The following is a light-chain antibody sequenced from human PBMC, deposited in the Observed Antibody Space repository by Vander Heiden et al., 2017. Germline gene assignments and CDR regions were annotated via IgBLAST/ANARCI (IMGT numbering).Light chain of an antibody. J-gene: IGLJ1*01. V-gene: IGLV3-21*02. CDR2: DDS. Sequence: SYVLTQPPSVSVAPGQTARITCGGNNIGSKSVHWYQQKPGQAPVLVVYDDSDRPSGIPEGFSGSNSGNTATLTISRVEAGDEADYYCQVWDSSTYVFGTGTKVTVL. CDR1: NIGSKS. CDR3: QVWDSSTYV.